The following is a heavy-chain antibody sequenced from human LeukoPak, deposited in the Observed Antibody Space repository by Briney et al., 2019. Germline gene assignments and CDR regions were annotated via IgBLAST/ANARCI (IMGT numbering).Heavy chain of an antibody. V-gene: IGHV6-1*01. CDR3: ARGGPPELLWFGETYYYGMDV. CDR1: GDSVSSNSAA. CDR2: TYYRSKWYN. Sequence: SQTLSLTCAISGDSVSSNSAAWNWIRQSPSRGLEWLGRTYYRSKWYNDYAVSVKSRITINPDTSKNQFSLQLSSVTAADTAVYYCARGGPPELLWFGETYYYGMDVWGKGTTVTVSS. D-gene: IGHD3-10*01. J-gene: IGHJ6*04.